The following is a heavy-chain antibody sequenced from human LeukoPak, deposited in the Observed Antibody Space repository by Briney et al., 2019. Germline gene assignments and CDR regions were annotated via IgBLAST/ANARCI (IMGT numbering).Heavy chain of an antibody. D-gene: IGHD6-19*01. J-gene: IGHJ4*02. Sequence: SETLSLTCVVYGGSFSGYHWSWIRQSPGKGLEWIGEINHRGSTNYNPSLKRRVTMSLDTSKNQFSLKLSSVTAADTAVYYCAGDIRYSSGWHRARGGPDYWGQGTLVTVSS. V-gene: IGHV4-34*01. CDR1: GGSFSGYH. CDR2: INHRGST. CDR3: AGDIRYSSGWHRARGGPDY.